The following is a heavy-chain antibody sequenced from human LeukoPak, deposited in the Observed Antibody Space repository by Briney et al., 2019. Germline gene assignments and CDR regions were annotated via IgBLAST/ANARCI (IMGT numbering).Heavy chain of an antibody. J-gene: IGHJ6*02. Sequence: GESLRISCKGSGHSFTSYWISWVRQMPGKGLEWMGRIDPSDSYTNYSPSFQGHVTISADKSISTAYLQWSSLKASDTAMYYCASGYDFWSGYYTGSNGMDVWGQGTTVTVSS. V-gene: IGHV5-10-1*01. CDR2: IDPSDSYT. D-gene: IGHD3-3*01. CDR1: GHSFTSYW. CDR3: ASGYDFWSGYYTGSNGMDV.